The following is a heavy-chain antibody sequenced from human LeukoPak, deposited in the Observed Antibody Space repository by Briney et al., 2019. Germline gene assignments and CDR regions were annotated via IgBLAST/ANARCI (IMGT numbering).Heavy chain of an antibody. CDR3: ARDWRDSSGKFPNDAFDI. J-gene: IGHJ3*02. V-gene: IGHV3-48*03. Sequence: GGSLRLSCAASGFTFSSYEMNWVRQAPGKGLEWVSYISSSGSIYYADSVRGRFTISRDNAKNSLYLQMNSLRAEDTAVYYCARDWRDSSGKFPNDAFDIWGQGTMVTVSS. D-gene: IGHD3-22*01. CDR2: ISSSGSI. CDR1: GFTFSSYE.